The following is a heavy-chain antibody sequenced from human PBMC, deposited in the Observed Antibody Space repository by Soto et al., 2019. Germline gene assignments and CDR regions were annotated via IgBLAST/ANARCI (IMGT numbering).Heavy chain of an antibody. CDR3: ARVGGGCCSSTSYRFYHDALDI. CDR1: GGTFSSYT. CDR2: IIPILGIA. V-gene: IGHV1-69*02. Sequence: QVQLVQSGAEVKKPGSSVKVSCKASGGTFSSYTISWVRQAPGQGLEWMGRIIPILGIANYAQKFQGRVTITADDSTSTAYEELISLRSEDTAVYYCARVGGGCCSSTSYRFYHDALDIWGQGTMVTVSS. J-gene: IGHJ3*02. D-gene: IGHD2-2*03.